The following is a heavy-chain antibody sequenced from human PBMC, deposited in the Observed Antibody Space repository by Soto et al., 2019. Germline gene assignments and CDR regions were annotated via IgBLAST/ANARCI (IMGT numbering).Heavy chain of an antibody. CDR1: VFTFSSYD. Sequence: GGSLRLSCADSVFTFSSYDMNWVRQAPGKGLEWVSYISSSGSTIYYADSVKGRFTISRDNAKNSLYLQMNSLRAEDTAVYYCARDAGGRGGMDVWGQGTTVTVS. CDR2: ISSSGSTI. CDR3: ARDAGGRGGMDV. J-gene: IGHJ6*02. D-gene: IGHD3-10*01. V-gene: IGHV3-48*03.